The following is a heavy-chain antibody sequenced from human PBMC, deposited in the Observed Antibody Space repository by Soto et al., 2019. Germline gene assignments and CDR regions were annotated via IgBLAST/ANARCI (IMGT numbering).Heavy chain of an antibody. CDR3: ARPKTIGAAAGKGWFDP. CDR1: GYSISSSNW. V-gene: IGHV4-28*01. Sequence: SETLSLTCAVSGYSISSSNWWGWIRQPPGKGLEWIGYIYYSGSTYYSPSLKGRLTISVDPSKNQFSLKLTYVTAADTAMYYCARPKTIGAAAGKGWFDPWGQGTLVTVSS. J-gene: IGHJ5*02. D-gene: IGHD6-13*01. CDR2: IYYSGST.